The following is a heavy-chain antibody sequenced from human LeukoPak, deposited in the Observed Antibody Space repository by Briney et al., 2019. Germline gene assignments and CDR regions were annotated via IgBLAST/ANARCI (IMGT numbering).Heavy chain of an antibody. CDR2: IYYSGST. CDR1: GGSISSGGYY. D-gene: IGHD5-18*01. Sequence: SETLSLTCTVSGGSISSGGYYWSWIRQHPGKGLEWIGYIYYSGSTYYNPSLKSRVTISVDTSKNQFSLKLSSVTAADTAVYYCARVDTAMVTGFDYWGQGTLVTVS. J-gene: IGHJ4*02. CDR3: ARVDTAMVTGFDY. V-gene: IGHV4-31*03.